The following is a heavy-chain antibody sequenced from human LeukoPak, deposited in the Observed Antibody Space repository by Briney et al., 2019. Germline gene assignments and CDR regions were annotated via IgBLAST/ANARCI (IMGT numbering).Heavy chain of an antibody. J-gene: IGHJ4*02. CDR2: IKQDGSEK. CDR1: GFTFSSHW. D-gene: IGHD6-13*01. V-gene: IGHV3-7*05. Sequence: GGSLRLSCAASGFTFSSHWMTWVRQAPGKGLEWVANIKQDGSEKYYVDSVKGRFTISRDNAKNSLHLQMNSLGAEDTAVYYCARRGTSSSWAHFDYWGQGTLVTVSS. CDR3: ARRGTSSSWAHFDY.